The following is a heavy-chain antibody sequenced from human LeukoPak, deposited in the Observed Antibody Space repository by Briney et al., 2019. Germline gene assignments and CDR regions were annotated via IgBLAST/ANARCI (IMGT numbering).Heavy chain of an antibody. Sequence: PSETLSLTSAVYGGSFRGYYWSWIRQRPGQGMEWIGEINHSGSTNYNPSLKSRVTISVDTSKNQFSLKLSSVAAADTAVYYCARWEGGSYYDFDYWGQGTLVTVSS. J-gene: IGHJ4*02. CDR1: GGSFRGYY. V-gene: IGHV4-34*01. CDR2: INHSGST. CDR3: ARWEGGSYYDFDY. D-gene: IGHD1-26*01.